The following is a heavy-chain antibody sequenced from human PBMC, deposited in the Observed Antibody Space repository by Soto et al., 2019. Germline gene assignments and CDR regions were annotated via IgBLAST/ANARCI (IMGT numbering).Heavy chain of an antibody. CDR2: IYYSGST. J-gene: IGHJ4*02. V-gene: IGHV4-31*03. CDR1: GGSISSGGYY. Sequence: KPSETLSLTCTVSGGSISSGGYYWSWIRQHPGKGLEWIGYIYYSGSTYYNPSLKSRVTLSVDTSKNQFSLKLSSVTAADTAVYYCARTNTYYDILTGPLDYWGQGTLVTVSS. CDR3: ARTNTYYDILTGPLDY. D-gene: IGHD3-9*01.